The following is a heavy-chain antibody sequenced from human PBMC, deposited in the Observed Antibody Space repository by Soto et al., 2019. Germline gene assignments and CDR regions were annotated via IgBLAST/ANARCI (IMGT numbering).Heavy chain of an antibody. D-gene: IGHD3-9*01. CDR3: ARRRRDILTGSPRTLDY. J-gene: IGHJ4*02. V-gene: IGHV5-51*01. CDR2: IYPGDSDT. CDR1: GYTFSTSW. Sequence: GESLKISCKGYGYTFSTSWIGWVRQMPGKGLEWMGIIYPGDSDTRYSPSFQGQVTISADKSISTAYLQWSSLKASDSAIYYCARRRRDILTGSPRTLDYWGQGTLVTVSS.